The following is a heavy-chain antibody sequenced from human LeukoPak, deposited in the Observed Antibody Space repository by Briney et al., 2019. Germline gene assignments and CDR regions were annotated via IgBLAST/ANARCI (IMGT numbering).Heavy chain of an antibody. Sequence: PSETLSLTCTVSGGSISSGSYYWSWIRQPPGKGLEWIGSIYYSGSTYYNPSLKSRVTISVDTSKNQFSLKLSSVTAADTAVYYCARATQWELLYWGQGTLVTVSS. CDR3: ARATQWELLY. CDR2: IYYSGST. V-gene: IGHV4-39*07. CDR1: GGSISSGSYY. J-gene: IGHJ4*02. D-gene: IGHD1-26*01.